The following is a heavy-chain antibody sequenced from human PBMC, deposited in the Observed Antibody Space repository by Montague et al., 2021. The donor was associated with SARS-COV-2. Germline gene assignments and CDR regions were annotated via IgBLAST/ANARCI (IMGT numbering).Heavy chain of an antibody. CDR2: IDNSGST. D-gene: IGHD3-10*01. J-gene: IGHJ3*01. CDR3: ARRQDYFGAGSYIFDV. CDR1: GASINSDSYY. Sequence: SETLSLTCTVSGASINSDSYYRDWIRQPPVKGLEWIGSIDNSGSTSYISSLESRLTISEDTPKKQFSLRLTSVTAADTAMYYCARRQDYFGAGSYIFDVWGQGIMVTVSS. V-gene: IGHV4-39*01.